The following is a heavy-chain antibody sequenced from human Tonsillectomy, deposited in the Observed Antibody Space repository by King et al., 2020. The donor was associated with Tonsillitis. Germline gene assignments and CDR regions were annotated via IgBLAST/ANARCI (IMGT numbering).Heavy chain of an antibody. CDR1: GFTLSSYA. Sequence: VQLVESGGGVVQPGGSLRLSCAASGFTLSSYAMHWVRQAPGKGLEWVVFTSFDGSYIYWADSVKGRFTISRDKSKNTLFLQMNSLIAEDTAVYYCAREIYYGSGRSFDNWGQGTLVTVSS. CDR2: TSFDGSYI. CDR3: AREIYYGSGRSFDN. D-gene: IGHD3-10*01. J-gene: IGHJ4*02. V-gene: IGHV3-30*03.